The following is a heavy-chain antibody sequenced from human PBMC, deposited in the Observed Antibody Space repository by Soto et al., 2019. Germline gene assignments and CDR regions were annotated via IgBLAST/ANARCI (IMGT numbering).Heavy chain of an antibody. CDR1: GGSFSGYY. V-gene: IGHV4-34*01. Sequence: HVQLQQWGAGLLKPSETLSLTCVVYGGSFSGYYWNWIRQPPGKGLGWIGGINHSGSTNYNPSLKSRVTISVDTPKNQYPLKLSSVTAADTAVYYCARGARGNYDILTGYYRYYFDYWGQGTLVTVSS. CDR2: INHSGST. CDR3: ARGARGNYDILTGYYRYYFDY. J-gene: IGHJ4*02. D-gene: IGHD3-9*01.